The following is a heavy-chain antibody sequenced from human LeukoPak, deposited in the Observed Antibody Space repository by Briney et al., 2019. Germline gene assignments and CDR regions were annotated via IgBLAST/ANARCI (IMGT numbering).Heavy chain of an antibody. CDR2: ISSSGDII. Sequence: GGSLRLSCAVSEFTFTDYYMSCVRQAPGKGLEWISYISSSGDIIFNADSVKGRFTISRDNAKKLLHLQMNSLRAEDTAVYYCAQAHNVLRFLEWLSTGDSFDYWGQGALVSVSS. D-gene: IGHD3-3*01. CDR3: AQAHNVLRFLEWLSTGDSFDY. V-gene: IGHV3-11*01. J-gene: IGHJ4*02. CDR1: EFTFTDYY.